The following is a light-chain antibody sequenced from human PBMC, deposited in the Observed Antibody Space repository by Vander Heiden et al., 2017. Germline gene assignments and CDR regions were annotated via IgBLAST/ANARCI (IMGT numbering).Light chain of an antibody. CDR1: RYDVGGYNF. CDR2: DVN. J-gene: IGLJ2*01. CDR3: CSYAGSSTVI. Sequence: QSPLTQPASVYGSPGQSITMSCTGTRYDVGGYNFVSWYQQHPGKAPKLMIYDVNRRPSGVSNRFSGSKSGNTASLTISGLQAEDEADYYCCSYAGSSTVIFGGGTKLTVL. V-gene: IGLV2-23*02.